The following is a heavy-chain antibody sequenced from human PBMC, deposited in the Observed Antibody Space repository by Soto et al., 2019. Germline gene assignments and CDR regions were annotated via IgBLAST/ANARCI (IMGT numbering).Heavy chain of an antibody. J-gene: IGHJ4*02. CDR2: IYYSGNT. Sequence: PSETLSLTCAVYGGSFSGYYWNWIRQPPGKGLEWIGYIYYSGNTNYNPSLKSRVTISVDTSKNQFSLKLSSVTAADTAVYYCARRYGASFDYWGQGTLVTVSS. V-gene: IGHV4-59*01. CDR3: ARRYGASFDY. CDR1: GGSFSGYY. D-gene: IGHD4-17*01.